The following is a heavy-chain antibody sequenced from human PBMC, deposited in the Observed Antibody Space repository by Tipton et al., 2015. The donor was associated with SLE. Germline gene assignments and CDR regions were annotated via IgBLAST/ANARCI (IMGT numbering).Heavy chain of an antibody. CDR3: ARQPIAAAGTSNYFDY. CDR1: GGSISSYY. CDR2: IYYSGST. Sequence: TLSLTCPASGGSISSYYWSWIRQPPGKGLEWIGYIYYSGSTNYNPSLKSRVTISVDTSKNQFSLKLSSMTAADTAVYYCARQPIAAAGTSNYFDYWGQGTLVTVSS. V-gene: IGHV4-59*08. J-gene: IGHJ4*02. D-gene: IGHD6-13*01.